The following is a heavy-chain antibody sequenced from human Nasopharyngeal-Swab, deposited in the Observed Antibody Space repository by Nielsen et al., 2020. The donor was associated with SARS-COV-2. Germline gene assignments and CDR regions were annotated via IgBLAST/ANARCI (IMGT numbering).Heavy chain of an antibody. CDR3: ARVTYYDFWSGYEDY. CDR2: IYSSGST. J-gene: IGHJ4*02. D-gene: IGHD3-3*01. CDR1: GGSISNYF. V-gene: IGHV4-59*01. Sequence: GSLRLSCTVSGGSISNYFWSWIRQPPGKGLEWIGYIYSSGSTNYNPSLRSRVTISVDTSKNQFSLKLSSVTAADTAVYYCARVTYYDFWSGYEDYWGQGSLVIVSS.